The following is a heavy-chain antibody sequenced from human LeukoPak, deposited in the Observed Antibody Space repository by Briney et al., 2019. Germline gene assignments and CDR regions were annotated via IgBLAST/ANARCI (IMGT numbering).Heavy chain of an antibody. CDR2: ISSSGSTI. CDR3: ARYGANYYYYGMDV. V-gene: IGHV3-11*01. CDR1: GFTFSDYY. J-gene: IGHJ6*02. D-gene: IGHD3-10*01. Sequence: GGSLRLSCAASGFTFSDYYISWIRQAPGKGLEWVSYISSSGSTIYYADSVKGRFTISRDNAKNSLYLQMNSLRAEDTAVYYCARYGANYYYYGMDVWGQGATVTVSS.